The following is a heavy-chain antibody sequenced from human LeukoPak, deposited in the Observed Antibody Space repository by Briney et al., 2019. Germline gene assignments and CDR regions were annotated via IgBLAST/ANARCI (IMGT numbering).Heavy chain of an antibody. Sequence: PGGSLRLSCAASGFTFSSYGMHWVRQAPGKGLEWVGRIKSKTDGGATDYAAPVKGRFTISRDDSKNTLYLQMNSLKTEDTAVYYCTIDWLTWWFDPWGQGTLVTVSS. V-gene: IGHV3-15*01. D-gene: IGHD3-16*01. J-gene: IGHJ5*02. CDR3: TIDWLTWWFDP. CDR1: GFTFSSYG. CDR2: IKSKTDGGAT.